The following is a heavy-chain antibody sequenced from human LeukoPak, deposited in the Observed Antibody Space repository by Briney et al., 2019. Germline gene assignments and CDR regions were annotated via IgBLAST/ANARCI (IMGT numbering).Heavy chain of an antibody. CDR2: ISSSSSYI. CDR3: ARVYGDYDALDY. Sequence: PGGSLSLSCAASGFTVSSNYMSWVRQAPGKGLEWVSSISSSSSYIYYADSVKGRFTISRDNAKNSLYLQMNSLRAEDTAVYYCARVYGDYDALDYWGQGTLVTVSS. D-gene: IGHD4-17*01. CDR1: GFTVSSNY. J-gene: IGHJ4*02. V-gene: IGHV3-21*01.